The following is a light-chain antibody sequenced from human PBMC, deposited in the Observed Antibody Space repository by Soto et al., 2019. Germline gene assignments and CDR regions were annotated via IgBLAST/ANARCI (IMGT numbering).Light chain of an antibody. V-gene: IGKV1-6*01. CDR2: AAS. J-gene: IGKJ1*01. CDR3: QQSYNSPQT. Sequence: AIQVTQSPSSLSASVGDRVTITCRTSQGIRSALGWYQQKPGKVPKLLIYAASTLQSGVPSRFSGSGSGTEFTLTISSLQPEDFATYSCQQSYNSPQTFGRGTKVDIK. CDR1: QGIRSA.